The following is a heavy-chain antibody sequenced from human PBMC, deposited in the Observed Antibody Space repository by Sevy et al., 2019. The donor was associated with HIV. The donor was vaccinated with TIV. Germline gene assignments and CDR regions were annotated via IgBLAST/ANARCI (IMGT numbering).Heavy chain of an antibody. J-gene: IGHJ3*02. Sequence: SETLSLTCTVSGGSISSSSYYWGWIRQPPGKGLEWIGSIYYSGSTYYNPSLKSRVTISVDTSKNQFSLKLSSVTAADTAVYYCARRVSMISRIAFDIWGQRTMVTVSS. CDR3: ARRVSMISRIAFDI. CDR2: IYYSGST. D-gene: IGHD3-16*01. V-gene: IGHV4-39*01. CDR1: GGSISSSSYY.